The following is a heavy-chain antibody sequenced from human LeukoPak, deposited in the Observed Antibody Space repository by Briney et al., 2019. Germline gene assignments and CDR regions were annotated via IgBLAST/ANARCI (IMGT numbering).Heavy chain of an antibody. Sequence: PSETLSLTCAVYGGSFSGYFWTWIRQAPGKGLEWIGEVNHSGRTNYNPPLKSRVTISVDTSKYQFSLKLRSVTAADTGVYYCVRGFTGGSPPFDYWGQGTLVTVSS. CDR3: VRGFTGGSPPFDY. V-gene: IGHV4-34*01. D-gene: IGHD1-26*01. CDR2: VNHSGRT. CDR1: GGSFSGYF. J-gene: IGHJ4*02.